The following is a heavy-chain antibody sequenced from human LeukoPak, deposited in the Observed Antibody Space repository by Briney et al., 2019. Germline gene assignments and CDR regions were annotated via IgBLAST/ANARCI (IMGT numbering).Heavy chain of an antibody. J-gene: IGHJ4*02. V-gene: IGHV1-2*02. D-gene: IGHD3-16*01. Sequence: ASVRVSCKASGYTFTGYYMHWVRQAPGQGLEWMGWINPNSGDTKYAQKFQGRVTMTRDTSISTAYMELSRLRSDDTAVYYCATQRGSYLWGTDFDYWGQGTLVTVSS. CDR1: GYTFTGYY. CDR2: INPNSGDT. CDR3: ATQRGSYLWGTDFDY.